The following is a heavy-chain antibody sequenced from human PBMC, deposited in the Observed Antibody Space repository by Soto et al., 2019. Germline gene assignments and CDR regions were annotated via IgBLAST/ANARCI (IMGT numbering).Heavy chain of an antibody. CDR3: AKYRRTQAEGFTLDY. V-gene: IGHV4-59*01. CDR2: VYYTGST. J-gene: IGHJ4*02. Sequence: PAETLSLTCTVSGGSINGFYWSWIRQPPGKGLEWIGYVYYTGSTTYNPSLESRVTMSVDTSKNHFSLKLTSVNAADTAVYYCAKYRRTQAEGFTLDYWGQGTPVTVS. CDR1: GGSINGFY. D-gene: IGHD2-2*01.